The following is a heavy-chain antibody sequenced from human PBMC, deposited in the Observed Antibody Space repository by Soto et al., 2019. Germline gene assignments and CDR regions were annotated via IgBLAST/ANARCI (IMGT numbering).Heavy chain of an antibody. D-gene: IGHD3-16*01. J-gene: IGHJ3*02. Sequence: QVQLVQSGAAVKKPGSSVKVSCKASGGTFSSYTISWVRQAPGQGLEWMGRIIPILGIANYAQKFQGRVTITADKSTSTAYMELSSLRSEDTAVYYCASRLGGVGNYAFDIWGQGTMVTVSS. V-gene: IGHV1-69*02. CDR3: ASRLGGVGNYAFDI. CDR2: IIPILGIA. CDR1: GGTFSSYT.